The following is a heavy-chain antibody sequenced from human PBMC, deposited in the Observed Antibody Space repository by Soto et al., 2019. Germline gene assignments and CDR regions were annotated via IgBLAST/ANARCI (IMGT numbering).Heavy chain of an antibody. CDR3: SSIVTPQDGTYFD. V-gene: IGHV3-7*01. Sequence: GESLRFSYAASGCTLSSYCMSWFRQAPGKGLEWVANIKQDGSEKYYVDSVKGRFTISRDNAKNSLYLQMNSLRAEDTAVYYCSSIVTPQDGTYFD. D-gene: IGHD1-1*01. CDR1: GCTLSSYC. CDR2: IKQDGSEK. J-gene: IGHJ4*01.